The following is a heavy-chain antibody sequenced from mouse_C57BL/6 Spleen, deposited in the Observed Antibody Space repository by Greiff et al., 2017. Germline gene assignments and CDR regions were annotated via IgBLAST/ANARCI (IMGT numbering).Heavy chain of an antibody. J-gene: IGHJ3*01. D-gene: IGHD6-1*01. V-gene: IGHV1-22*01. Sequence: VHVKQSGPELVKPGASVKMSCKASGYTFTDYNMHWVKQSHGKSLEWIGYINPNNGGTSYNQKFKGKATLTVNKSSSTAYMELRSLTSEDSAVYYCARDTLRFAYWGQGTLVTVSA. CDR3: ARDTLRFAY. CDR1: GYTFTDYN. CDR2: INPNNGGT.